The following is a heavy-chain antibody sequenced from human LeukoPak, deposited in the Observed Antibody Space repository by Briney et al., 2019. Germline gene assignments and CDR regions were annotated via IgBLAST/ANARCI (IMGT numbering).Heavy chain of an antibody. CDR1: GYSLTSYW. CDR2: IYPGDSDT. CDR3: ARHKSGGSYYTALRVAFDI. V-gene: IGHV5-51*01. J-gene: IGHJ3*02. D-gene: IGHD1-26*01. Sequence: GESLKISCKGSGYSLTSYWIGWVRQMPGKGLEWMGIIYPGDSDTRYSPSFQGQVTISADKSISTAYLQWSSLKASDTAMYYCARHKSGGSYYTALRVAFDIWGQGTMVTVSS.